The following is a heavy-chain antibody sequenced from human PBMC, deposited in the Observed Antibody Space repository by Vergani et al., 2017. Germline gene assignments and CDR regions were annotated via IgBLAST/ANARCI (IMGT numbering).Heavy chain of an antibody. CDR1: GFPFSDYY. CDR3: ARVSRIYCSGGSCYYYYYYMDV. V-gene: IGHV3-11*01. CDR2: ISSSGSTI. J-gene: IGHJ6*03. D-gene: IGHD2-15*01. Sequence: QVQLVESGGGLVKPGGSLRLPCAASGFPFSDYYMSWIRQAPGKGLEWVSYISSSGSTIYYADSVKGRFTISRDNAKNSLYLQMNSLRAEDTAVYYCARVSRIYCSGGSCYYYYYYMDVWGKGTTVTVSS.